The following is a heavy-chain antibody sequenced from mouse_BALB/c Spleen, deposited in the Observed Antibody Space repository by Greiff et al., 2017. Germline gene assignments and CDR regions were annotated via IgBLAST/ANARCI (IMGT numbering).Heavy chain of an antibody. CDR1: GYTFTSYT. J-gene: IGHJ4*01. D-gene: IGHD4-1*01. CDR3: ARGLTGTLYAMDY. V-gene: IGHV1-4*02. Sequence: QVQLKQSAAELARPGASVKMSCKASGYTFTSYTMHWVKQRPGQGLEWIGYINPSSGYTEYNQKFKDKTTLTADKSSSTAYMQLSSLTSEDSAVYYCARGLTGTLYAMDYWGQGTSVTVSS. CDR2: INPSSGYT.